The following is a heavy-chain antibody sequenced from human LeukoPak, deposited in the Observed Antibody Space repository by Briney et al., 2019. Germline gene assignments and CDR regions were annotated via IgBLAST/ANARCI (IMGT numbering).Heavy chain of an antibody. CDR3: ARDLNYGGNSRGWFQP. J-gene: IGHJ5*02. CDR2: LSSSSSYT. D-gene: IGHD4-23*01. Sequence: GGSLRLSCAASGFTFSDYYMSWIRPAPGKGLEWVSYLSSSSSYTNYADSVKGRFTISRDNAKNSLYLQMNSLRAEDTAVYYCARDLNYGGNSRGWFQPWGQGTLVIVSS. V-gene: IGHV3-11*06. CDR1: GFTFSDYY.